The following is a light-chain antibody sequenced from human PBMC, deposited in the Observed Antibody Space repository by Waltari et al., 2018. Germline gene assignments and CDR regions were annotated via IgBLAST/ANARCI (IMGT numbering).Light chain of an antibody. V-gene: IGLV2-23*03. CDR1: SSDVGSYNL. J-gene: IGLJ3*02. Sequence: QSALTQPASVSGSPGQSITISWTGTSSDVGSYNLVSWYQQHPGKAPKLMIYEGNKRPSGVSNRFSGSKSGNTASLTISGLQGEDEADYHCCSYAGSNTFVVFGGGTKLTVL. CDR3: CSYAGSNTFVV. CDR2: EGN.